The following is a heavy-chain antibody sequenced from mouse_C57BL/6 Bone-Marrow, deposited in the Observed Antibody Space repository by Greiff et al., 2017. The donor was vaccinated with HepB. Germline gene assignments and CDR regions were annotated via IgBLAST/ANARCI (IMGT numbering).Heavy chain of an antibody. V-gene: IGHV2-9-1*01. CDR3: ARNSGYYGSSWYFDV. Sequence: VQLQQSGPGLVAPSQSLSITCTVSGFSLTSYAISWVRQPPGKGLEWLGVIWTGGGTNYNSALKSRLSISKDNSKSQVFLKMNSLQTDDTARYYCARNSGYYGSSWYFDVWGTGTTVTVSS. D-gene: IGHD1-1*01. CDR2: IWTGGGT. CDR1: GFSLTSYA. J-gene: IGHJ1*03.